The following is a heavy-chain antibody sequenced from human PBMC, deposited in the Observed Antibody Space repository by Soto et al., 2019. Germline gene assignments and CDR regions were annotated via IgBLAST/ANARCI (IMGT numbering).Heavy chain of an antibody. CDR2: IFSSGRT. V-gene: IGHV4-4*07. CDR3: AKGWDVKYFDH. J-gene: IGHJ4*02. Sequence: VQLQESGPGLVKPSETPSLSCDVSGASLLSSYWSWVRQPAGKGLEWIGHIFSSGRTSYNPSLKSRVTMSIDTPNNKFSLSLNSVTAADTAVYYCAKGWDVKYFDHWGQGARVTVSS. D-gene: IGHD1-26*01. CDR1: GASLLSSY.